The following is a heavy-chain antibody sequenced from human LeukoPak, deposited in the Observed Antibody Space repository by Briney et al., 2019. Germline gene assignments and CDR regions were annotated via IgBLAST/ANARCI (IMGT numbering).Heavy chain of an antibody. V-gene: IGHV3-48*03. CDR3: ARNLAY. Sequence: GGSLRLSCAASGFTFSSYEMNWVRQALGEGLEWLSYMSSSGSTIYYADSVKGRFTISRDNAKSSLYLQMNNVRAEDTAVYFCARNLAYWGQGTLVTVSS. CDR1: GFTFSSYE. J-gene: IGHJ4*02. CDR2: MSSSGSTI.